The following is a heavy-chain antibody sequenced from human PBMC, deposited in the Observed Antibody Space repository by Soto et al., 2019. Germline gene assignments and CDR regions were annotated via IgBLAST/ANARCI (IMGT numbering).Heavy chain of an antibody. V-gene: IGHV1-69*13. D-gene: IGHD2-21*02. CDR1: GGTFSSYA. J-gene: IGHJ5*02. CDR2: IIPIFGTA. CDR3: ARGDLRIPYCSGDCYSYWFDP. Sequence: GASVKVSCKASGGTFSSYAISWVRQAPGQGLEWMGGIIPIFGTANYAQKFQGRVTITADESTSTAYMELSSLRSEDTAVYYCARGDLRIPYCSGDCYSYWFDPWGQGTLVTVSS.